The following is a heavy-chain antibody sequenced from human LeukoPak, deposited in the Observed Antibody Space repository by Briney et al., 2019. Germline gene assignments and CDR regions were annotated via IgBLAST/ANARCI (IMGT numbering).Heavy chain of an antibody. D-gene: IGHD3-10*01. J-gene: IGHJ6*03. CDR3: VRVTACYYYIAV. CDR2: ISTYKGNT. Sequence: GASVKVSCKASGYTFTSYGISWVRQAPGQGLEWMGWISTYKGNTNFVQKLQGRVTMTTDTPSSKVYMDLKRLRYNHAAVRYFVRVTACYYYIAVWGKGSTVTVPS. V-gene: IGHV1-18*01. CDR1: GYTFTSYG.